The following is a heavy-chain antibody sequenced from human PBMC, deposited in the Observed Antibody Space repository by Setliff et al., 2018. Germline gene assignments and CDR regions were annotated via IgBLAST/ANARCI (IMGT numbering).Heavy chain of an antibody. CDR1: GGSFSGYY. Sequence: SETLSLTCAVYGGSFSGYYWSWIRQPPGKGLEWIGEINHSGSTNYNPSLKSRVTMSVDTSKNQFSLKLSSVTAADTAVYYCARDRQYCSSPTCYSSYFYYYGMDVWGQGTTVTVSS. V-gene: IGHV4-34*01. D-gene: IGHD2-2*02. J-gene: IGHJ6*02. CDR3: ARDRQYCSSPTCYSSYFYYYGMDV. CDR2: INHSGST.